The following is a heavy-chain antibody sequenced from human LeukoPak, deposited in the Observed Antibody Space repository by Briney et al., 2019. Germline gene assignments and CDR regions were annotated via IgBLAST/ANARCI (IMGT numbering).Heavy chain of an antibody. CDR1: GYTFTSYG. CDR3: ARVYCSSTSCRRRMFDY. D-gene: IGHD2-2*01. CDR2: ISAYNGNT. V-gene: IGHV1-18*01. J-gene: IGHJ4*02. Sequence: ASVKVSCKASGYTFTSYGISWARQAPGQGLEWMGWISAYNGNTNYAQKLQGRVTMTTDTSTSTAYMELRSLRSDDTAAYYCARVYCSSTSCRRRMFDYWGQGTLVTVSS.